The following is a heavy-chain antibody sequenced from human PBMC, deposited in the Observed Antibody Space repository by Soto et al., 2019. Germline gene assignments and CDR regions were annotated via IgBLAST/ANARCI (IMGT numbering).Heavy chain of an antibody. CDR2: IRPSGGGT. D-gene: IGHD3-10*01. CDR1: GYTFTDYY. CDR3: AREPKESFYFDS. V-gene: IGHV1-46*01. J-gene: IGHJ4*02. Sequence: ASVKVSCKASGYTFTDYYIHWVRQAPGLGLEWLGIIRPSGGGTEYVQRFQGRVTMTRDTSTSTVYMELTSLRSDDTAIYYCAREPKESFYFDSWGQGTLVTVSS.